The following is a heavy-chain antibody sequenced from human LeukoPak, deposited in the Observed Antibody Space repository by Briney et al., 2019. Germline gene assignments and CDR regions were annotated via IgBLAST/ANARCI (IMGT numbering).Heavy chain of an antibody. V-gene: IGHV3-74*01. CDR1: GFTFSGYW. D-gene: IGHD4-17*01. CDR3: ARGDYGDRDLDY. Sequence: GGSLRLSCVASGFTFSGYWMHWVRQAPGMGLVWVSRLNSDGTTINYADSVKGRFTISRDNAKNTLYLQMNSLRDEDTAVYYCARGDYGDRDLDYWGQGTLVTVSS. J-gene: IGHJ4*02. CDR2: LNSDGTTI.